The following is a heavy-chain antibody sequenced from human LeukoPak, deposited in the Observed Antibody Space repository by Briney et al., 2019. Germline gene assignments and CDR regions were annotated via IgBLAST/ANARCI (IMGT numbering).Heavy chain of an antibody. D-gene: IGHD3-3*01. CDR2: ISYDGSNK. CDR3: AKGVIFWSGWYLADFDY. V-gene: IGHV3-30*18. CDR1: GFTFSSYG. J-gene: IGHJ4*02. Sequence: GGSLRLSCAASGFTFSSYGMHWVRQAPGKGLEWVAVISYDGSNKYYADSVKGRFTISRDNSKSTLYLQMNSLRAEDTAVYYCAKGVIFWSGWYLADFDYWGQGTLVTVSS.